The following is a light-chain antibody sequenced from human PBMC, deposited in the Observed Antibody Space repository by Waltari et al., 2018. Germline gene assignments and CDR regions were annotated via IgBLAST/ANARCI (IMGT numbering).Light chain of an antibody. CDR3: QQRMKWPPIT. CDR2: EAS. J-gene: IGKJ5*01. V-gene: IGKV3-11*01. CDR1: ENVDIY. Sequence: EILLTQSPATQPLSPGDRATLSCRASENVDIYLAWYQQKPGRAPRLLIYEASERATGIPARFSGSGSGTDFTLTIDSLEPEDFAVYYCQQRMKWPPITFGQGTRLEIK.